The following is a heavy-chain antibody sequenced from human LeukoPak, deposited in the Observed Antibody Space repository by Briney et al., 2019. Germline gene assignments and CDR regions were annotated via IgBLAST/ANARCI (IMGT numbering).Heavy chain of an antibody. J-gene: IGHJ4*02. CDR1: GFIFSSYA. Sequence: GGSLRLSCAASGFIFSSYAMSWVRQPPGKGLERVSGISGGSDNTDYADSVKGRFTISRDISKSTLFLQMNSLRAEDTAVYYCASSLLPRLWGQGTLVTVSS. CDR3: ASSLLPRL. CDR2: ISGGSDNT. D-gene: IGHD1-26*01. V-gene: IGHV3-23*01.